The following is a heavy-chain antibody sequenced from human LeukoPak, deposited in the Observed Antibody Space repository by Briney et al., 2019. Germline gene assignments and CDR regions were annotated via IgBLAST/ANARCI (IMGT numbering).Heavy chain of an antibody. CDR1: GFTFSSFW. Sequence: GGSLRLSCAASGFTFSSFWMHWVRQAPGKGLVWVSRIDTDGSSTVYADSVKGRFTSSRDNAKNTLYLQMNSLRAEDTAGYYCARSEYSSTWYGDHHYYYMDVWGKGTTVTVSS. CDR3: ARSEYSSTWYGDHHYYYMDV. J-gene: IGHJ6*03. V-gene: IGHV3-74*01. CDR2: IDTDGSST. D-gene: IGHD6-13*01.